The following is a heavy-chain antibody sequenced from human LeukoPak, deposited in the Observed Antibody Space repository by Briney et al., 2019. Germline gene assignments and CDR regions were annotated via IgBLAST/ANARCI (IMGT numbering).Heavy chain of an antibody. CDR1: EFTVGSSC. CDR2: ICSGDNT. V-gene: IGHV3-66*01. J-gene: IGHJ4*01. CDR3: ARDTPAAGTRYFDY. Sequence: GGSLRLSCAASEFTVGSSCMSWVRQAPGKGLEWVSVICSGDNTYYADSVKGRFTISRDNSKNTLYLQMNSLRAEDAAVYYCARDTPAAGTRYFDYWGRGTLVTVSS. D-gene: IGHD6-13*01.